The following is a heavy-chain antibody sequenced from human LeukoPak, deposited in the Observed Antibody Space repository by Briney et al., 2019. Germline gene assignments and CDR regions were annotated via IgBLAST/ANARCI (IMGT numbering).Heavy chain of an antibody. CDR2: IYYSGST. J-gene: IGHJ6*03. D-gene: IGHD3-3*01. V-gene: IGHV4-39*07. CDR3: ARGGRFLEWTYMDV. Sequence: PSETLSLTCTVSGGSISSSSYYWGWIRQPPGKGLEWIGSIYYSGSTYYNPSLKSRVTISVDTSKNQFSLKLSSVTAADTAVYYCARGGRFLEWTYMDVWGKGTTVTVSS. CDR1: GGSISSSSYY.